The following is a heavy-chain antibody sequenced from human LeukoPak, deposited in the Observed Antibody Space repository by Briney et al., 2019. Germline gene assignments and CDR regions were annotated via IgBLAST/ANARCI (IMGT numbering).Heavy chain of an antibody. CDR1: GGSFRGYY. Sequence: SETLSLTCAVYGGSFRGYYGSWIRQPPGKGLEWIGEINHSGSTNYNPSLKSRVTISVDTSKNQFSLKLSSVTAADTAVYYCARAPYYDFWSGYPPDYWGQGTLVTVSS. CDR3: ARAPYYDFWSGYPPDY. CDR2: INHSGST. D-gene: IGHD3-3*01. V-gene: IGHV4-34*01. J-gene: IGHJ4*02.